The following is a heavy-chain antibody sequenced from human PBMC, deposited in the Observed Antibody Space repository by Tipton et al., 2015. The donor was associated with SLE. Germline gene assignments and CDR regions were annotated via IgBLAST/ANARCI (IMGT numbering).Heavy chain of an antibody. Sequence: RSLRLSCAASGFTFSSYGMHWVRQAPGKGLEWVAVIWYDGSNKYYADSVKGRFTISRDNSKNTLYLQMNSLRAEDTAMYYCAKDRMAHAMGDAFDIWGQGTMVTVSS. CDR3: AKDRMAHAMGDAFDI. CDR1: GFTFSSYG. D-gene: IGHD2-2*01. V-gene: IGHV3-30*18. CDR2: IWYDGSNK. J-gene: IGHJ3*02.